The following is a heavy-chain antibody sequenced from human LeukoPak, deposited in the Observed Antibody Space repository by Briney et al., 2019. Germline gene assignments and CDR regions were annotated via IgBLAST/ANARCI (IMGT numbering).Heavy chain of an antibody. V-gene: IGHV3-23*01. J-gene: IGHJ5*02. CDR2: ISGSGGST. Sequence: GGSLRLSCAASGFTFSSYAMSWVRQAPGNGLGWVSAISGSGGSTYYADSVKGRFTISRDNSENTLYLQMNSLRAEDTAVYYCAKGPYDYVWGSYRPETYNWFYPWGQGTLVTVSS. CDR3: AKGPYDYVWGSYRPETYNWFYP. CDR1: GFTFSSYA. D-gene: IGHD3-16*02.